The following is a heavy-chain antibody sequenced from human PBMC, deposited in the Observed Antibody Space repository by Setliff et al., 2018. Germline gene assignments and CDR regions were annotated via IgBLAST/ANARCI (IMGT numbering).Heavy chain of an antibody. D-gene: IGHD3-10*01. J-gene: IGHJ4*02. CDR2: ISTYNGHT. Sequence: ASVKVSCKTSDYILTSYGLSWVRQAPGQGLDWMGWISTYNGHTNYAQNLQGRLTLTTDISTSTAYMELGSLTTDDTAVYYCARVESMVRGKNILRHFDYRGQGIQVTVSS. CDR3: ARVESMVRGKNILRHFDY. CDR1: DYILTSYG. V-gene: IGHV1-18*01.